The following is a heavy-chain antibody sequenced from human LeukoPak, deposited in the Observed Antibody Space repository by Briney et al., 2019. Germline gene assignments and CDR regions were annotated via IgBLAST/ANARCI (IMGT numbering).Heavy chain of an antibody. J-gene: IGHJ4*02. CDR2: ISSSSSYI. CDR1: GFTFSSYS. Sequence: GGSLRLSCAASGFTFSSYSMNWVRQAPGKGLEWVSSISSSSSYIYYADSVKGRFTISRDNAKNSLYLQMNSLRAEDTAVYYCARGPSSSWYRGCYFDYWGQGTLVTVSS. D-gene: IGHD6-13*01. CDR3: ARGPSSSWYRGCYFDY. V-gene: IGHV3-21*01.